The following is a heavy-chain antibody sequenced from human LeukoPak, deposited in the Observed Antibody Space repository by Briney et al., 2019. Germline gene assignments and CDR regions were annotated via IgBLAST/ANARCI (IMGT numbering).Heavy chain of an antibody. CDR3: TRDRDLGVGNWFDP. CDR1: GFLFSDYS. V-gene: IGHV3-21*01. Sequence: GGSLGLSCAASGFLFSDYSLNWVRQAPGKGLEWVASISSGRNYIYYADSVKGRFTISRDNAKNALYLQMSSLRAEDTAVYFCTRDRDLGVGNWFDPWGQGTLVTVSS. CDR2: ISSGRNYI. D-gene: IGHD3-3*01. J-gene: IGHJ5*02.